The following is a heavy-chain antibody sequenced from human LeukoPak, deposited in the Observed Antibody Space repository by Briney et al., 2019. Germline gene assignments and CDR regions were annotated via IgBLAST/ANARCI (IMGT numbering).Heavy chain of an antibody. CDR2: ISGNTYI. J-gene: IGHJ4*02. CDR3: ARDTLNGPFVISLDY. D-gene: IGHD3-9*01. Sequence: GGSLRLSCAASGFTFSSYTMNWVRQAPGKGLEWVSSISGNTYIYYAGSLKGRFTISRDNAKNSLYLQMNSLRAEDTAVYYCARDTLNGPFVISLDYWGQGALVTVSS. CDR1: GFTFSSYT. V-gene: IGHV3-21*01.